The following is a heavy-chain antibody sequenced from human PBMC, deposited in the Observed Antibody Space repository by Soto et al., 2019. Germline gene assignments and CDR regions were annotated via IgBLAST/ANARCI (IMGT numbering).Heavy chain of an antibody. CDR2: INPNSGGT. CDR1: GYTFTGYY. CDR3: AREYGSGSYPLNSYYYSGMDV. D-gene: IGHD3-10*01. Sequence: ASVKVSCKASGYTFTGYYMHWVRQAPGQGLEWMGWINPNSGGTNYAQKFQGRVTMTRDTSISTAYMELSRLRSDDAAVYYCAREYGSGSYPLNSYYYSGMDVWGPGTTVTVSS. J-gene: IGHJ6*02. V-gene: IGHV1-2*02.